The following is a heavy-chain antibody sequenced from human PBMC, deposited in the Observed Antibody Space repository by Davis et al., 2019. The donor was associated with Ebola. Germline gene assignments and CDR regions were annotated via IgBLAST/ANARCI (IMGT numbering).Heavy chain of an antibody. V-gene: IGHV3-30-3*01. D-gene: IGHD1-26*01. Sequence: PGGSLRLSCAASGFTFSSYAMHWVRQAPGKGLEWVAVISYDGSNKYYADSVKGRFTISRDNSKNTLYLQMNSLRAEDTAVYYCATPTWSSVDYWGQGTLVTVSS. J-gene: IGHJ4*02. CDR2: ISYDGSNK. CDR3: ATPTWSSVDY. CDR1: GFTFSSYA.